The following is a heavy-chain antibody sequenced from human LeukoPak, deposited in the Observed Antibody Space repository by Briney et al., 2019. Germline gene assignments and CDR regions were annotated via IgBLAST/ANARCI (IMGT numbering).Heavy chain of an antibody. CDR3: ARDPGIVGATAKYYFDY. V-gene: IGHV1-46*01. Sequence: GASVKVSCKASGYTFTSYYMHWVRQAPGQGLEWMGIINPSGGSTSYAQKFQGRVTMTRDTSTSTVYMELSSLRSEDTAVYYCARDPGIVGATAKYYFDYWGQGTLVTVSS. CDR1: GYTFTSYY. CDR2: INPSGGST. D-gene: IGHD1-26*01. J-gene: IGHJ4*02.